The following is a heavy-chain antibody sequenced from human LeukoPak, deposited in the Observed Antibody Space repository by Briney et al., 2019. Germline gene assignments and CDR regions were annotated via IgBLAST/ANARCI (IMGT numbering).Heavy chain of an antibody. V-gene: IGHV4-4*07. J-gene: IGHJ5*02. CDR1: GGSISTYY. Sequence: SETLSLTCTVSGGSISTYYWSWIRQPAGKGREWIGHIYTTGATHYNPSLKSRVTMSVDTSRNQFSLKLDSMTAADTAVYYCARVRGHIFGLDSWGQGTLVTVSS. CDR2: IYTTGAT. CDR3: ARVRGHIFGLDS. D-gene: IGHD5-18*01.